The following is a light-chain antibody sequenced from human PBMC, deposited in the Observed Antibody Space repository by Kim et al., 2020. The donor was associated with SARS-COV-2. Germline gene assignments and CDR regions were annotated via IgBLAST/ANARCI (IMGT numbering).Light chain of an antibody. J-gene: IGLJ2*01. CDR1: SSDVGSYNL. CDR3: CSYAVSNTWVV. CDR2: EVT. Sequence: QSITFSGTGTSSDVGSYNLVSWYQQHPGKVPKLIVYEVTKRPSGVSNRFSGSKSGNTASLTISGLQAEDEADYYCCSYAVSNTWVVFGGGTQLTVL. V-gene: IGLV2-23*02.